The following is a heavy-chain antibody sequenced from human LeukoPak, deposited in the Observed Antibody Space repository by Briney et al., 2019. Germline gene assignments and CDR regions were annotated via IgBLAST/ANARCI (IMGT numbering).Heavy chain of an antibody. J-gene: IGHJ4*02. CDR1: GFTFNNYA. D-gene: IGHD3-3*01. Sequence: GGSLRLSCAASGFTFNNYAMTWVRQAPGQGLEWVSALSGSGESTYYAGSVKGRFTISRDIAKSTLYLQMNSLRAEDTGVYYCAKDHYWSIDYWGRGTLVTVSS. CDR2: LSGSGEST. CDR3: AKDHYWSIDY. V-gene: IGHV3-23*01.